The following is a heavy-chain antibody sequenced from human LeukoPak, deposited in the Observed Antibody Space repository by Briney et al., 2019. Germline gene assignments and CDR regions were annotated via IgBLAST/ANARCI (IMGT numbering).Heavy chain of an antibody. CDR2: IYYSGST. CDR1: GFTFSRYSMN. J-gene: IGHJ4*02. Sequence: GSLRLSCAASGFTFSRYSMNWVRQAPGKGLEWIGSIYYSGSTYYNPPLKSRVTISVDTSNNQFSLKLSSVTAADTAVYYCARRILGGSGWTFDYWGQGTLVTVSS. CDR3: ARRILGGSGWTFDY. V-gene: IGHV4-59*05. D-gene: IGHD6-19*01.